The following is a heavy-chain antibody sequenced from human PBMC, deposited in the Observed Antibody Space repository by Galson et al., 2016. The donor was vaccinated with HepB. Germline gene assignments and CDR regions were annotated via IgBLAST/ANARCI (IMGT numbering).Heavy chain of an antibody. CDR2: INHGGTT. Sequence: LSGYHWSWIRQPPGKGLECIGEINHGGTTNYIPSLKSRLTISVDTSKNQFSLKLTSVTAAETAVYYCARFGPGWGMFSSRRWFDPGGQGTLVTVSS. D-gene: IGHD2-8*02. CDR1: LSGYH. CDR3: ARFGPGWGMFSSRRWFDP. V-gene: IGHV4-34*01. J-gene: IGHJ5*02.